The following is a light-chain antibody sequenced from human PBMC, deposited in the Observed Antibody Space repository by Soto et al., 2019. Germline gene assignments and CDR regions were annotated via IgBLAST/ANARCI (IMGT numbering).Light chain of an antibody. CDR2: GNS. Sequence: QSVLTQPPSVSGAPGQRVTISCTGSSSNIGAGYDVHWYQQLPGTAPKLLIYGNSNRPSGVPDRFSGSKSGTSASLAITGLQAEDEADYYCQSYDSSLSGSNVFGPGTKVTV. V-gene: IGLV1-40*01. J-gene: IGLJ1*01. CDR1: SSNIGAGYD. CDR3: QSYDSSLSGSNV.